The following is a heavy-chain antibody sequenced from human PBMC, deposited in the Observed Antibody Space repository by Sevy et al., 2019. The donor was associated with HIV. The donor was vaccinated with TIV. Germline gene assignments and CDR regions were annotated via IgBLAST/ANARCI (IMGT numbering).Heavy chain of an antibody. CDR2: IYYSGST. V-gene: IGHV4-39*01. D-gene: IGHD4-17*01. J-gene: IGHJ4*02. CDR3: ARNTDYGDYLAFDY. CDR1: GGSISSSSYY. Sequence: SETLSLTCTVSGGSISSSSYYWGWIRQPPGKGLEWIGSIYYSGSTYYNPSLKSRVTISVDTSKNQFSLKLSSVTAADTAVYYCARNTDYGDYLAFDYWGQGTLVTVSS.